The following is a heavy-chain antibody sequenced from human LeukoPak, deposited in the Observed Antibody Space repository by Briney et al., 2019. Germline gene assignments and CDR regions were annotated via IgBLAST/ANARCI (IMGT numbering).Heavy chain of an antibody. CDR2: TRKKVNSYTT. V-gene: IGHV3-72*01. D-gene: IGHD3-10*01. CDR3: ARSYGSGTCPFDY. Sequence: PGGSLRLSCAASGFTFSDHYMDWVRQAPGKGLEWVGRTRKKVNSYTTEYAASVKGRFTISRDDSKNSLYLQMNSLKTEDTAVYYCARSYGSGTCPFDYWGQGTLVTVSS. CDR1: GFTFSDHY. J-gene: IGHJ4*02.